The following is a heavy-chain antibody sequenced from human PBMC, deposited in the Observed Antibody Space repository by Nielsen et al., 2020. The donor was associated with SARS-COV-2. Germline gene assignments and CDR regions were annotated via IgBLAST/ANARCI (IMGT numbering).Heavy chain of an antibody. CDR2: IYHTGST. CDR1: GGSISSDGSC. Sequence: SETLSLTCTVSGGSISSDGSCWSWIRQHPGKGLEWIGYIYHTGSTHYNPSLKSRVIMSVDTSKNQFSLNLTSVTAADTAVYYCAREKGYYESLFYYGLDVWGPGTTVTVSS. CDR3: AREKGYYESLFYYGLDV. J-gene: IGHJ6*02. D-gene: IGHD3-22*01. V-gene: IGHV4-31*03.